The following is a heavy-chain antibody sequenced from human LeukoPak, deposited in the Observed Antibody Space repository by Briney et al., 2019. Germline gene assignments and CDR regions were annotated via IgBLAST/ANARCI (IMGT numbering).Heavy chain of an antibody. V-gene: IGHV3-53*01. D-gene: IGHD6-6*01. J-gene: IGHJ4*02. CDR3: ARDSGFSSSSN. Sequence: PGGSLRLSCAASGLTVSSNYMSWVRQAPGKGLEWVSVTYSGGSTYYADSVKGRFTISRDNSKNTLSLQMNSLRAEDTAVYYCARDSGFSSSSNWGQGTLVIVSS. CDR2: TYSGGST. CDR1: GLTVSSNY.